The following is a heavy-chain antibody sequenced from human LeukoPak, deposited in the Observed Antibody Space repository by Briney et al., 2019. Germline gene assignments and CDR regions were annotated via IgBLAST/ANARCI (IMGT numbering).Heavy chain of an antibody. CDR2: ISGSGGST. V-gene: IGHV3-23*01. CDR3: AKHSSTWYAYWFDP. CDR1: GFTFSSYA. J-gene: IGHJ5*02. D-gene: IGHD6-13*01. Sequence: GGSLRLSCAASGFTFSSYAMSWVRQAPGKGLEWVSAISGSGGSTYYADSVKGRFTISRDNSKNTLYLQMNGLRAGDTALYYCAKHSSTWYAYWFDPWGQGTLVTVSS.